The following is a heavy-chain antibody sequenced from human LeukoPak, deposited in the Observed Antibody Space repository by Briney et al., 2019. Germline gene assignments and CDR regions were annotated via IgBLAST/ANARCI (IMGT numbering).Heavy chain of an antibody. J-gene: IGHJ6*03. D-gene: IGHD4-17*01. CDR3: ARVGGYGDYGRYYYYMDV. CDR1: GGSISNYY. V-gene: IGHV4-59*12. CDR2: IYYSGST. Sequence: SETLSLTCTVSGGSISNYYWSWIRQPPGKGLEWIGSIYYSGSTYYNPSLKSRVTISVDTSKNQFSLKLSSVTAADTAVYYCARVGGYGDYGRYYYYMDVWGKATTVTVSS.